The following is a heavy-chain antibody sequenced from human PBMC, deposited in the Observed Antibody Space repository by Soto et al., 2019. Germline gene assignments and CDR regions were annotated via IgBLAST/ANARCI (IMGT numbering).Heavy chain of an antibody. Sequence: GESLKISCQGSGYMFTNYWINWVRQVSGGGLEWLGRIDPSDSYTKYNPSLKSRVTMSVDTSKNQFSLKLSSVTAADTAVYYCAKDYDSSGSDAFDIWGQGTMVTVSS. CDR1: GYMFTNYW. CDR3: AKDYDSSGSDAFDI. CDR2: IDPSDSYT. V-gene: IGHV5-10-1*01. D-gene: IGHD3-22*01. J-gene: IGHJ3*02.